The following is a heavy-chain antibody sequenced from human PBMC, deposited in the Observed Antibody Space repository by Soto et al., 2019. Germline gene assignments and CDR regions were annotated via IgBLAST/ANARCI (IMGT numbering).Heavy chain of an antibody. J-gene: IGHJ4*02. CDR1: GFTFSGYC. CDR3: AKDFRAPRIAAAGPPPDY. V-gene: IGHV3-30*18. Sequence: GGSLRLSCAASGFTFSGYCMHWVRQAPGKGLEWVAVISYDGSNKYYADSVKGRFTISRDNSKNTLYLQMNSLRAEDTAVYYCAKDFRAPRIAAAGPPPDYWGQGTLVTVSS. CDR2: ISYDGSNK. D-gene: IGHD6-13*01.